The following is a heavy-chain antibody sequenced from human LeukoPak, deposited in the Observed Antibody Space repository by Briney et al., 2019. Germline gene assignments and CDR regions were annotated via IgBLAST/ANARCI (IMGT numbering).Heavy chain of an antibody. CDR1: GGSISSSSYY. D-gene: IGHD3-10*01. J-gene: IGHJ5*02. CDR3: ARVDMVRGVIIPNWFDP. CDR2: IYYSGST. V-gene: IGHV4-39*01. Sequence: SETLSLTCTVSGGSISSSSYYWGWIRQPPGKGLEWIGSIYYSGSTYYNPSLKSRVTISVDTSKNQFSLKLSSVTAADTAVYYCARVDMVRGVIIPNWFDPWGQGTLVTVSS.